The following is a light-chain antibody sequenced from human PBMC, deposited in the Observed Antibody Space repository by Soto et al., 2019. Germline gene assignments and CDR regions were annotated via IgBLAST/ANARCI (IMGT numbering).Light chain of an antibody. V-gene: IGKV3-15*01. CDR2: GAS. Sequence: ETVMTQSPVTLSVSPGERATLSCRASQSVSSNLAWYQQKPGQAPRLLIYGASTRATGIPARFSGSGSGTEFTLTITSLQSEDFAVYYCHQYNGWPRTFGQGTKVDIK. CDR1: QSVSSN. CDR3: HQYNGWPRT. J-gene: IGKJ1*01.